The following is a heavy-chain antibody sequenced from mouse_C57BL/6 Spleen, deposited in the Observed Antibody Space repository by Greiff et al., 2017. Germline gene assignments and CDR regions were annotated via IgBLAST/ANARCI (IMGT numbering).Heavy chain of an antibody. CDR3: ASEIYYGYDEDAY. CDR2: ISSGGSYT. D-gene: IGHD2-2*01. Sequence: EVQVVESGGDLVKPGGSLKLSCAASGFTFSSYGMSWVRQTPDKRLEWVATISSGGSYTYYPDSVKGRFTISRDNAKNTLYLQMSSLKSEDTAMYYCASEIYYGYDEDAYWGQGTLVTVSA. V-gene: IGHV5-6*01. CDR1: GFTFSSYG. J-gene: IGHJ3*01.